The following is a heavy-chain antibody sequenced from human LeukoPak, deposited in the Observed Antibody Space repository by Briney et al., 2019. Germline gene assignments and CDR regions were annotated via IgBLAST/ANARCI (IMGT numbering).Heavy chain of an antibody. J-gene: IGHJ4*02. D-gene: IGHD1-1*01. CDR3: AREGLEI. Sequence: GGSLRLSCAASGFTFSSYAMHWVRQAPGKGLEWVAVISYDGSNKYYADSVKGRFTISRDNSKNTLYLQMNSLRAEDTAVYYCAREGLEIWGQGTLVTVSS. CDR1: GFTFSSYA. V-gene: IGHV3-30-3*01. CDR2: ISYDGSNK.